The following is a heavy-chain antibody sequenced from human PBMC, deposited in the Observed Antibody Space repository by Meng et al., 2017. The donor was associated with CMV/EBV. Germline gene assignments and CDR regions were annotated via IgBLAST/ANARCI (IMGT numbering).Heavy chain of an antibody. CDR2: INPNSGGT. CDR1: GYTFTGYY. Sequence: PGTSEAEVQKPGASGKVSCKASGYTFTGYYMHWVRQAPGQGLEWMGWINPNSGGTNYAQKFQGRVTMTRDTSISTAYMELSRLRSDDTAVYYCARVGVRLGPFDYWGQGTLVTVSS. V-gene: IGHV1-2*02. CDR3: ARVGVRLGPFDY. D-gene: IGHD1-26*01. J-gene: IGHJ4*02.